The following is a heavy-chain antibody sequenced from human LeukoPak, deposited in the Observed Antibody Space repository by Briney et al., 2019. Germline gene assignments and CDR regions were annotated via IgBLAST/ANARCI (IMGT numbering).Heavy chain of an antibody. J-gene: IGHJ4*02. Sequence: SQTLSLTCTASVGSIRRGGYYWSSIRPHPGKGLEWIGYIYYSGSTYYNPSLKSRVTISVDASKNQFSLKLSSVTAADTAVYYCARRIVGATVFDYWGQGTMVTVSS. V-gene: IGHV4-31*03. CDR1: VGSIRRGGYY. D-gene: IGHD1-26*01. CDR3: ARRIVGATVFDY. CDR2: IYYSGST.